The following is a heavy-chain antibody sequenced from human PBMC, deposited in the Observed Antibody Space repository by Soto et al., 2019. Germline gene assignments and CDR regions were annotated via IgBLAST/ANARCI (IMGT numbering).Heavy chain of an antibody. CDR3: ARALLSSSWYPFNYYFDY. Sequence: SETLSLTCTVSGGSISSYYWSWIRQPPGKGLEWIGYIYYSGSTNYNPSLKSRVTISVDTSKNQFSLKLSSVTAADTAVYYCARALLSSSWYPFNYYFDYGGQGTLVTVS. CDR2: IYYSGST. CDR1: GGSISSYY. V-gene: IGHV4-59*01. J-gene: IGHJ4*02. D-gene: IGHD6-13*01.